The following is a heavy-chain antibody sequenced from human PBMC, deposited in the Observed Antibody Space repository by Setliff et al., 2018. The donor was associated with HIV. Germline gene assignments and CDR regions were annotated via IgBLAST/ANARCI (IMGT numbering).Heavy chain of an antibody. Sequence: GASVKVSCKASGYTFTTYAMHWVRQAPGQRLEWMGWINAGNGNTKYSQKFQGRVTITRDTSASTAYMELSSLRSEDTAVYYCAGGTALLGGMDVWGQGTTVTVSS. CDR3: AGGTALLGGMDV. CDR2: INAGNGNT. D-gene: IGHD5-18*01. V-gene: IGHV1-3*01. CDR1: GYTFTTYA. J-gene: IGHJ6*02.